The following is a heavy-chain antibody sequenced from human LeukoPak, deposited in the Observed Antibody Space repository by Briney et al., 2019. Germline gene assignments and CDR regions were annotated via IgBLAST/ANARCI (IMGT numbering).Heavy chain of an antibody. CDR3: ANGDGFDY. CDR1: GFTFSSYS. Sequence: GGSLRLSCAASGFTFSSYSMNWVRQAPGKGLEWVSSISSSSSYIYYADSVNGRFTISRDNAKNSLYLEMDSLRVEDTAVYYCANGDGFDYWGQGTLVIVSS. CDR2: ISSSSSYI. J-gene: IGHJ4*02. D-gene: IGHD5-24*01. V-gene: IGHV3-21*01.